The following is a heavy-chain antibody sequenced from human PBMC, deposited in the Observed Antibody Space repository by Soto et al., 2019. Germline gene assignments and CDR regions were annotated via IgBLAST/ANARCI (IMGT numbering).Heavy chain of an antibody. CDR2: ISAHNGNT. CDR3: ARDKGIAAAGDYFDY. D-gene: IGHD6-13*01. Sequence: ASVKVSCKASGYTFTSYGISWVRQAPGQGLEWMGWISAHNGNTNYAQKLQGRVTMTTDTSTSTAYMELRSLRSDDTAVYYCARDKGIAAAGDYFDYWGQGTLVTGSS. J-gene: IGHJ4*02. CDR1: GYTFTSYG. V-gene: IGHV1-18*01.